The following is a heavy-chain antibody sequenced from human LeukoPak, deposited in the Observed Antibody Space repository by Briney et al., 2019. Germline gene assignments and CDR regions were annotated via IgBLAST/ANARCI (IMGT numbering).Heavy chain of an antibody. CDR2: ISAYNGNT. V-gene: IGHV1-18*01. Sequence: ASVKVSCKASGYTFTSYGISWVRQAPGQGLEWMGWISAYNGNTNYAQKLQGRVTMTTDTSTSTAYMELRSLRSDDTAVYYCARGKNYYGSGSGVDYWGQGTLVTVSS. CDR3: ARGKNYYGSGSGVDY. J-gene: IGHJ4*02. CDR1: GYTFTSYG. D-gene: IGHD3-10*01.